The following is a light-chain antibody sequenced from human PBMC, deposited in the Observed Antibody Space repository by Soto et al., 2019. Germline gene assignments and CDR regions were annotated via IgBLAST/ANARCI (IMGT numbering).Light chain of an antibody. V-gene: IGLV2-23*02. CDR3: CSYAGSSTYV. Sequence: QSALTQPACVSGSPGQSITISCTGTSSDVGSYNFVSWYQQHPGKAPKLMIYEVSKRPSGVSNRFSGSKSGYTASLTISGLQSEDEADYYCCSYAGSSTYVFGTGTKLTVL. CDR2: EVS. J-gene: IGLJ1*01. CDR1: SSDVGSYNF.